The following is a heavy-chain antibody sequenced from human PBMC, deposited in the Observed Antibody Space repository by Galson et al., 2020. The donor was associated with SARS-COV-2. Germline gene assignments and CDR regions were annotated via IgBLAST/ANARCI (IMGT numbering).Heavy chain of an antibody. Sequence: GETLTISCAASGFTFSSYGMHWVRQAPGKGLEWVAVIWYDGSNKYYADSVKGRFTISRDNSKNTLYLQMNSLRAEDTAVYYCARDLLYLYGMVVWGQGTTVTVSS. D-gene: IGHD2-15*01. CDR1: GFTFSSYG. CDR2: IWYDGSNK. CDR3: ARDLLYLYGMVV. V-gene: IGHV3-33*01. J-gene: IGHJ6*02.